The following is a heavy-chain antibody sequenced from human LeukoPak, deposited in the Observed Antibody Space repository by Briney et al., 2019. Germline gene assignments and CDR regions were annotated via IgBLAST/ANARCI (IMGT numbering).Heavy chain of an antibody. CDR2: IIPIFGTT. J-gene: IGHJ3*02. CDR3: ARDPSGITIFGLGAFDI. Sequence: SVKVSCKASGGTFNSSAITWVRQAPGQGLEWVGGIIPIFGTTNYAQKFRGRVAIFTDESTNTAYMELSSLRSEDTAVYYCARDPSGITIFGLGAFDIWGQGTMVTVSS. V-gene: IGHV1-69*05. CDR1: GGTFNSSA. D-gene: IGHD3-3*01.